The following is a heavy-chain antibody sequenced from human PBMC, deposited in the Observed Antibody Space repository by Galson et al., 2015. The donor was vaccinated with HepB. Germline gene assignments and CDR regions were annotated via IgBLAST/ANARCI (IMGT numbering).Heavy chain of an antibody. D-gene: IGHD3-10*01. Sequence: LRLSCAASGFTFSSYAMHWVRQAPGKGLEWVAVISYDGSNKYYADPVKGRFTISRDNSKNTLYLQMNSLRAEDTAVYYCARDPAPRLWFGEFINKVQGDAFDIWGQGTMVTVSS. CDR3: ARDPAPRLWFGEFINKVQGDAFDI. CDR2: ISYDGSNK. CDR1: GFTFSSYA. J-gene: IGHJ3*02. V-gene: IGHV3-30*04.